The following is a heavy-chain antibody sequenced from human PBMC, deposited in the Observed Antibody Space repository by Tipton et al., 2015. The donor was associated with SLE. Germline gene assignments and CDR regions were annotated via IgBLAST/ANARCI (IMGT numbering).Heavy chain of an antibody. Sequence: QLVQSGAEVKKPGSSVKVSCKASGGTFNIYAISWVRQAPGQGLEWMGWISAYNGNTNYAQKLQGRVTMTTDTSTSTAYMELRSLRSDDTAVYYCARGPYDWNYWIWYFDLWGRGTLVTVSS. V-gene: IGHV1-18*01. CDR3: ARGPYDWNYWIWYFDL. CDR2: ISAYNGNT. CDR1: GGTFNIYA. J-gene: IGHJ2*01. D-gene: IGHD1-7*01.